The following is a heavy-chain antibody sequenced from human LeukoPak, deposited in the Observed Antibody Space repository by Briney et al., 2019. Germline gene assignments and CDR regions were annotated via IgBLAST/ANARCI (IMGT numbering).Heavy chain of an antibody. V-gene: IGHV3-21*01. Sequence: GGSLRLSCAASGFTFSSYSMNWVRQAPGKGLEWVSSISSSSSYIYYADSVKGRFTISRDNAKNSLYLQMNSLRVEDTAVYYCAVAIGAVAGNWGQGTLVTVSS. CDR2: ISSSSSYI. CDR1: GFTFSSYS. J-gene: IGHJ4*02. D-gene: IGHD6-19*01. CDR3: AVAIGAVAGN.